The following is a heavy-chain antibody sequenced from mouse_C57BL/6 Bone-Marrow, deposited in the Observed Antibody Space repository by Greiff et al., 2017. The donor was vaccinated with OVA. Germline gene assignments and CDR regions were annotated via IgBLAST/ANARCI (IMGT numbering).Heavy chain of an antibody. J-gene: IGHJ2*01. CDR3: VRQLITTVAGDYFDY. V-gene: IGHV10-1*01. Sequence: VKDRFTISRDDSESMLYLQMNNLKTEDTAMYYCVRQLITTVAGDYFDYWGQGTTLTVSS. D-gene: IGHD1-1*01.